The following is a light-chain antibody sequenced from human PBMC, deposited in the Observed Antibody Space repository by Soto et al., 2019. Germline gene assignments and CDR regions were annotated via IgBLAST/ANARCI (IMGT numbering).Light chain of an antibody. Sequence: QSFRPEPASVCGSPEHSITISCTGTSSDLAIYNYVSWYQQQPGKAPKLMIYQVTNRPSGVSNRFSGSRSGNTASLTISGLQAEEEADSYCSSYTDRSNYVFGPGTKVTVL. J-gene: IGLJ1*01. CDR1: SSDLAIYNY. CDR3: SSYTDRSNYV. CDR2: QVT. V-gene: IGLV2-14*01.